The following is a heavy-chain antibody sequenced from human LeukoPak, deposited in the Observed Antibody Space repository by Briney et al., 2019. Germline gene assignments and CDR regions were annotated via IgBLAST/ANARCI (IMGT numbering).Heavy chain of an antibody. Sequence: ASVTVTCKASGYTFISYGISWVRLAPGQGLEWMGWISGYNGNTNYAQNLQGRVTMITDTSKSPAYMEMRSPRSDDTAVYYCARGLGVVTAQSEQPKPRYLDLWGRGTQLTVSS. CDR1: GYTFISYG. J-gene: IGHJ2*01. CDR3: ARGLGVVTAQSEQPKPRYLDL. CDR2: ISGYNGNT. D-gene: IGHD2-21*02. V-gene: IGHV1-18*01.